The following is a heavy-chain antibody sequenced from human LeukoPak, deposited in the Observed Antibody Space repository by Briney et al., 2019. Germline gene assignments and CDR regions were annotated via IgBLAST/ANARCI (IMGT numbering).Heavy chain of an antibody. D-gene: IGHD2-2*02. J-gene: IGHJ4*02. CDR2: ISSSNTYI. Sequence: PGGSLRLSCAGSGFNFIDNSMHLVRQAPGKGLEGVPSISSSNTYIYYRDSVKGRCTISTDNAKNSLFLQMNSLRAEGTAVYYCARGYCSGTSCYMFASWGQGTRVTVSS. CDR3: ARGYCSGTSCYMFAS. V-gene: IGHV3-21*01. CDR1: GFNFIDNS.